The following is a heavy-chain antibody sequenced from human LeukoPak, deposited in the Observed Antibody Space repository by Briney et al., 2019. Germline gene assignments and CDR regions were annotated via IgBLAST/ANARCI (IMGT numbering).Heavy chain of an antibody. D-gene: IGHD3-16*01. CDR3: ASLPQARGNDAFDI. J-gene: IGHJ3*02. V-gene: IGHV3-30*02. Sequence: GGSLRLSCAASGFTFSSYGMHWVRQAPSKGLEWVAFIRYDGSNKYYADSVKGRFTISRDNSKNTLYLQMNSLRAEDTAVYYCASLPQARGNDAFDIWGQGTMVTVSS. CDR1: GFTFSSYG. CDR2: IRYDGSNK.